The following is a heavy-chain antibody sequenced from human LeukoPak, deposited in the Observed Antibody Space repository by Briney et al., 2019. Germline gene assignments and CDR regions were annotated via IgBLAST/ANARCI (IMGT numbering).Heavy chain of an antibody. J-gene: IGHJ4*02. Sequence: GGSLRLSCAASGFTFSSYAMSWVRQAPGKGLEWVSGISGSDGSTYYADPVKGRFTISRDNSKNTLYLQMNSLRVEDTAIYYCAKGRGYCTGGSCYSDYWGQGTLVTVSS. CDR1: GFTFSSYA. CDR3: AKGRGYCTGGSCYSDY. D-gene: IGHD2-15*01. CDR2: ISGSDGST. V-gene: IGHV3-23*01.